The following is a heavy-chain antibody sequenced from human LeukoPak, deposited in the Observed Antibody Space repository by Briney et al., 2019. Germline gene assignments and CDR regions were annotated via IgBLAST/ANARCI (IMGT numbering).Heavy chain of an antibody. Sequence: GGSLRLSCAASGFTFSSYWMSWVRQAPGKGLEWVANIKQDGSEKYYVDSVKGRFTISRDNAKNSLYLQMNSLRAEDMALYYCAKGSSVVIPGYFDYWGQGTLVTVSS. V-gene: IGHV3-7*03. J-gene: IGHJ4*02. CDR2: IKQDGSEK. CDR1: GFTFSSYW. D-gene: IGHD4-23*01. CDR3: AKGSSVVIPGYFDY.